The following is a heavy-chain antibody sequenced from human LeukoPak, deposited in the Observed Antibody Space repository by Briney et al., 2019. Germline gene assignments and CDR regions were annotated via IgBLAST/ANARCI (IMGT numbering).Heavy chain of an antibody. J-gene: IGHJ3*01. CDR3: ARVRNYPDAFAL. CDR1: GGSISSYY. CDR2: IYGSGST. D-gene: IGHD5-24*01. Sequence: SETLSLTCSVSGGSISSYYWSWIRQPPGKRLEWIGYIYGSGSTKYNPSLKSRLTISVDTSKNQFSLKLSSVTAADTAIYYCARVRNYPDAFALWGQGTMVTVSS. V-gene: IGHV4-59*01.